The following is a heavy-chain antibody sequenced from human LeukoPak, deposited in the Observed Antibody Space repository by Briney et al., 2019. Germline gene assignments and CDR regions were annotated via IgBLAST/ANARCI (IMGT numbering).Heavy chain of an antibody. J-gene: IGHJ4*02. Sequence: GASVKVSCKASGYILSSYNMHWVRQAPGQGLEWMGWISAYNGNTNYAQKLQGRVTMTTDTSTSTAYMELRSLRSDDTAVYYCARDGIVVPVPLDYWGQGTLVTVSS. CDR2: ISAYNGNT. CDR3: ARDGIVVPVPLDY. V-gene: IGHV1-18*04. D-gene: IGHD3-22*01. CDR1: GYILSSYN.